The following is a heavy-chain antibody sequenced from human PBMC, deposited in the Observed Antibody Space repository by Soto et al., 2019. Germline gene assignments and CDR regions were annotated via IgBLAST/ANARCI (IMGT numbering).Heavy chain of an antibody. D-gene: IGHD3-3*01. V-gene: IGHV3-30*18. Sequence: GGSLRLSCAASGFTFSSYGMHWVRQAPGKGLEWVAVISYDGSNKYYADSVKGRFTISRDNSKNTLYLQMNSLRAEDTAVYYCAKVKTETYYDFWSGQRGSGMDVWGQGTTVTVSS. J-gene: IGHJ6*02. CDR1: GFTFSSYG. CDR3: AKVKTETYYDFWSGQRGSGMDV. CDR2: ISYDGSNK.